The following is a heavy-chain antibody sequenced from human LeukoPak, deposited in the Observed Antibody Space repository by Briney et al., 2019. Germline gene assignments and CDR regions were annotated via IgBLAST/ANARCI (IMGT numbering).Heavy chain of an antibody. Sequence: GASVKVSCKASGYTFTSYGISWVRQAPGQGLEWMGWISAYNGNTNYAQKFQGRVTMTTDTSTNTAYMELRSLRSDDTAVYYCAREMAVAGSGVIDSWGQGTLVTVSS. CDR2: ISAYNGNT. J-gene: IGHJ4*02. CDR1: GYTFTSYG. D-gene: IGHD6-19*01. V-gene: IGHV1-18*01. CDR3: AREMAVAGSGVIDS.